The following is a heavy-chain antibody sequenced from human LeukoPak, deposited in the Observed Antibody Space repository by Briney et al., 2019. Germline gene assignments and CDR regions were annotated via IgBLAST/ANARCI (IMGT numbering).Heavy chain of an antibody. J-gene: IGHJ4*02. D-gene: IGHD3-10*01. CDR3: ARRYYYNLGSFPFDF. CDR2: IHNSGTT. Sequence: SETLSLTCAVSGGPFSDYFWSWIRQPPGKGLEWIGEIHNSGTTNYNPSLNSRVTISEDTSKNQIYLNLRSVTAADTAVYYCARRYYYNLGSFPFDFWGQGTLVTVYS. V-gene: IGHV4-34*01. CDR1: GGPFSDYF.